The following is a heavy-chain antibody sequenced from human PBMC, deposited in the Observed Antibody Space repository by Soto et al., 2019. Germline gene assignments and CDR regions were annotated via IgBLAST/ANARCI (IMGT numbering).Heavy chain of an antibody. D-gene: IGHD3-9*01. V-gene: IGHV1-8*01. CDR1: GYTFTSYD. J-gene: IGHJ6*02. CDR3: ARGRVRYFDWLLADYYYGMDV. Sequence: QVQLVQSGAEVKKPGASVKVSCKASGYTFTSYDINWVRQATGQGLEGMGWMNPNSGNTGYAQKFQGRVTMTRNTSISTAYMELSSLRSEDTAVYYCARGRVRYFDWLLADYYYGMDVWGQGTTVTVSS. CDR2: MNPNSGNT.